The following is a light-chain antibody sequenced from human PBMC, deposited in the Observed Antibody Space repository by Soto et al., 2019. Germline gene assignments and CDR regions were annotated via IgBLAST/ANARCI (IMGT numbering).Light chain of an antibody. V-gene: IGKV3-15*01. CDR1: QSVSRN. J-gene: IGKJ5*01. CDR3: QQYSNWPT. CDR2: GAS. Sequence: EIVLTQSPDTLSVSPAERTTLSCRASQSVSRNLAWYQQRPGQAPRLLIPGASTRATGIAARFSGSGSGRESTLTISSLKSEDSALYYCQQYSNWPTFGQGTRLEIK.